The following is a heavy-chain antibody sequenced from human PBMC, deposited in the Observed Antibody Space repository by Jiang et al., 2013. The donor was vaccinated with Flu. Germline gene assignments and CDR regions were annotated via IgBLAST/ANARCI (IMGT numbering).Heavy chain of an antibody. Sequence: PGLVKPSETLSLTCTVSGGSINSHYWSWIRQPPGKGLEWIAYISYGGRTNYNPSLRSRVTISIDTSRNQFSLKLSSVTAADTAVYYCARVIRVITANAFDVWGQGTMVTVSS. CDR3: ARVIRVITANAFDV. D-gene: IGHD3-22*01. V-gene: IGHV4-59*11. J-gene: IGHJ3*01. CDR1: GGSINSHY. CDR2: ISYGGRT.